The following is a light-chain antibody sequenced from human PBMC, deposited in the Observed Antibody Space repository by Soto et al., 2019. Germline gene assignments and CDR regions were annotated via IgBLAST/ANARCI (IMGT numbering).Light chain of an antibody. CDR2: HVS. J-gene: IGLJ1*01. CDR1: SSDVGGYKY. CDR3: CSYTGSDTDV. Sequence: QSVLAQPRSVSGSPGQSVTISCTGTSSDVGGYKYVSWYQQYPGKAPKLMIYHVSKRPSGVPDRFSGSKSGNTASLTISGLQGEDEADYYCCSYTGSDTDVFGTGTKVTVL. V-gene: IGLV2-11*01.